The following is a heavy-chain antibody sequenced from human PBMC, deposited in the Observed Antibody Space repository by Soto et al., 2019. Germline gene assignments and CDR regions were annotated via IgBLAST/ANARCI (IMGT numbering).Heavy chain of an antibody. CDR1: GFDFSTYS. CDR2: VSMDSDTI. Sequence: GGSLRLSCKASGFDFSTYSMNWVRQAPGKGLEWTAYVSMDSDTIHYADSVKGRFTISRDNAKNSVYLQMSSLRTEDTALYYCARVAYREYFPHWGQGSLVTVSS. V-gene: IGHV3-48*04. CDR3: ARVAYREYFPH. J-gene: IGHJ1*01.